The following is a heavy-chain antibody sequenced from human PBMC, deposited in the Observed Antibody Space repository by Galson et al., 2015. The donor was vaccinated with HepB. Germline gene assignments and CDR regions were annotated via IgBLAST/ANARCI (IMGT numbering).Heavy chain of an antibody. J-gene: IGHJ4*02. Sequence: SLRLSCAASGFTFGDYAMSWVRQAPGKGLEWVGFIRSKAYGGTTEYAASVKGRFTISRDDSKSIAYLQMNSLKTEDTAVYYCTRESGGYSYGYLVPDYWGQGTLVTVSS. CDR3: TRESGGYSYGYLVPDY. CDR2: IRSKAYGGTT. V-gene: IGHV3-49*04. D-gene: IGHD5-18*01. CDR1: GFTFGDYA.